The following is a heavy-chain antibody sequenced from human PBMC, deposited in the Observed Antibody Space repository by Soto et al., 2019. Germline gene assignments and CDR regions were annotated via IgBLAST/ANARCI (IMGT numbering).Heavy chain of an antibody. CDR1: GLTFSSSA. V-gene: IGHV3-23*01. CDR3: AKDRILGVAYYYGMDV. CDR2: IGYSGNST. D-gene: IGHD3-16*01. J-gene: IGHJ6*02. Sequence: GGSLRLSCAASGLTFSSSAMSWVRQAPVKGLEWVSGIGYSGNSTYYADSVKGRFTISRDNSKNTLYLQMNSLRAEDTAVYYCAKDRILGVAYYYGMDVWGQGTTVTVSS.